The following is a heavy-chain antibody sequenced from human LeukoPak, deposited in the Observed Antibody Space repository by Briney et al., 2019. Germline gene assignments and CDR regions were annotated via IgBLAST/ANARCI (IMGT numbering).Heavy chain of an antibody. CDR2: INPNSGGT. V-gene: IGHV1-2*02. D-gene: IGHD3-10*01. J-gene: IGHJ6*03. CDR1: GYTFTGYY. Sequence: GASVKVSCKASGYTFTGYYMHWVRQAPGQGLEWMGWINPNSGGTNYAQKFQGRVTMTGDTSISTAYMELSRLRSDDTAVYYCARDMVRGSWYMDVWGKGTTVTVSS. CDR3: ARDMVRGSWYMDV.